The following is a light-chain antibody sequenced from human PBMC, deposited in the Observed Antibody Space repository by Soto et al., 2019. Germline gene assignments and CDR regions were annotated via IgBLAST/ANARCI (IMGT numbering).Light chain of an antibody. CDR1: QSVGIS. Sequence: DIVLTQSPGTLSLSPGERATLSCRASQSVGISLSWYQHKSGQPPRLLIYSAFNRATGIPERFSGSGAGTDFTLTISRLEPEDFAVYSCHQFGSSPRTFGQGTQVVIK. CDR2: SAF. V-gene: IGKV3-20*01. J-gene: IGKJ1*01. CDR3: HQFGSSPRT.